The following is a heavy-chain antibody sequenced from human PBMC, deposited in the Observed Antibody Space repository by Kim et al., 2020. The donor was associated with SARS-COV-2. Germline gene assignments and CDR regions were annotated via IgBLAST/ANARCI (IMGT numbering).Heavy chain of an antibody. J-gene: IGHJ5*02. V-gene: IGHV3-11*03. Sequence: GGSLRLSCAASGFTFSDAFMTWIRQAPGKGPEYIAYISISSGFATYADSVKGRFTISRDTAKTSLFLQMNSLRADDTAVYYCARCETASTFDRGWFDPWGQGTLVTVSS. CDR1: GFTFSDAF. D-gene: IGHD3-22*01. CDR3: ARCETASTFDRGWFDP. CDR2: ISISSGFA.